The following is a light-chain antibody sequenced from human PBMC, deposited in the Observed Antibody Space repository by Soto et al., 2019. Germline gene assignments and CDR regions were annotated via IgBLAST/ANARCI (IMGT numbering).Light chain of an antibody. CDR2: AAS. CDR3: QQYVSSPRT. Sequence: AIRMTQSPSSLSASTGDRVTITCRASQGISSYLAWYQQKPGKAPKLLIYAASTLQSGVPSRFSGSGSGTDFTLTISSLEPEDFAVYYCQQYVSSPRTFGQGTKVDIK. CDR1: QGISSY. V-gene: IGKV1-8*01. J-gene: IGKJ1*01.